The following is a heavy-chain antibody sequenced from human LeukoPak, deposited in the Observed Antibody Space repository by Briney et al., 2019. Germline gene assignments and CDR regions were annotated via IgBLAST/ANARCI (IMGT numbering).Heavy chain of an antibody. D-gene: IGHD2-15*01. CDR3: ARSEGIGSGGSIYYYYGMDV. Sequence: SVKVSCKASGGTFSSYAISWVRQAPGRGLEWMGGIIPIFGTANYAQKFQGRVTITADESTSTAYMELSSLRSEDTAVYYCARSEGIGSGGSIYYYYGMDVWGQGTTVTVSS. V-gene: IGHV1-69*13. CDR1: GGTFSSYA. J-gene: IGHJ6*02. CDR2: IIPIFGTA.